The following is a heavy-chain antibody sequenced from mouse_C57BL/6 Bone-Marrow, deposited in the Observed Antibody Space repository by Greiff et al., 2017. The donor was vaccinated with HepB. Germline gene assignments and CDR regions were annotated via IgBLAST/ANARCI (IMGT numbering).Heavy chain of an antibody. D-gene: IGHD2-2*01. Sequence: QVQLKQPGAELVMPGASVKLSCKASGYTFTSYWMHWVKQRPGQGLEWIGEIDPSDSYTNYNQKFKGKSTLTVDKSSSTAYMQLSSLTSEDSAVYYCAREGVDTTGFAYWGQGTLVTVSA. CDR2: IDPSDSYT. J-gene: IGHJ3*01. CDR1: GYTFTSYW. CDR3: AREGVDTTGFAY. V-gene: IGHV1-69*01.